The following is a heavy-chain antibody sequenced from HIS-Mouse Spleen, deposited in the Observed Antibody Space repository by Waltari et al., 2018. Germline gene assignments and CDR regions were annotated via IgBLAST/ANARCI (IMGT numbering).Heavy chain of an antibody. J-gene: IGHJ2*01. D-gene: IGHD6-13*01. V-gene: IGHV4-39*07. CDR3: AREIPYSSSWYDWYFDL. CDR2: IYYSGST. Sequence: QLQLQESGPGRVKPSETLSLPCTVSGCSISSSSYYWGWIRQPPGKGLEWIGGIYYSGSTYYNPSLKSRVTISVDTSKNQFSLKLSSVTAADTAVYYCAREIPYSSSWYDWYFDLWGRGTLVTVSS. CDR1: GCSISSSSYY.